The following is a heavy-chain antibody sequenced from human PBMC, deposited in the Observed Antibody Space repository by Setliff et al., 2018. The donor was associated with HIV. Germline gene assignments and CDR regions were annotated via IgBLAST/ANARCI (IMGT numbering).Heavy chain of an antibody. D-gene: IGHD3-22*01. CDR3: ARILLYDSSAYFVNAFDI. V-gene: IGHV4-59*10. Sequence: SETLSLTCAVYGGSFSGYYWSWIRQPAGKGLEWIGHIYTSGSTNYNPSLKSRVTISVDTSKNQFYLKLSSVTAADTAVYYCARILLYDSSAYFVNAFDIWGQGTVVTVSS. CDR2: IYTSGST. J-gene: IGHJ3*02. CDR1: GGSFSGYY.